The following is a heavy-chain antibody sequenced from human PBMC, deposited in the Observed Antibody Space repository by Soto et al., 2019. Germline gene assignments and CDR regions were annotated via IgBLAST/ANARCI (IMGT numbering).Heavy chain of an antibody. CDR3: AEEQWQVISYGMDV. J-gene: IGHJ6*02. CDR2: TYYRSKWYN. CDR1: GDSVSSNSAA. D-gene: IGHD6-19*01. Sequence: PSQTLSLTCAISGDSVSSNSAAWNWIRQSPSRGLEWLGRTYYRSKWYNDYAVSVKSRITINPDTSKNQFSLQLNSVTPNDTAEYYCAEEQWQVISYGMDVRGQGTTVTVS. V-gene: IGHV6-1*01.